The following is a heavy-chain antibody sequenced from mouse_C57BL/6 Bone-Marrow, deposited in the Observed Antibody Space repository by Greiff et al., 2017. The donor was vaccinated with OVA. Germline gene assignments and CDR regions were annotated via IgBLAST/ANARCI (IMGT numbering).Heavy chain of an antibody. Sequence: VQLQESGAELVKPGASVKISCKASGYAFSSYWMNWVKQRPGKGLEWIGQIYPGDGDTNYNGKFKGKATLTADKSSSTAYMQLSSLTSEDSAVYFCARGGGYYSYWYFDVWGTGTTVTVSS. CDR1: GYAFSSYW. CDR2: IYPGDGDT. V-gene: IGHV1-80*01. J-gene: IGHJ1*03. D-gene: IGHD2-3*01. CDR3: ARGGGYYSYWYFDV.